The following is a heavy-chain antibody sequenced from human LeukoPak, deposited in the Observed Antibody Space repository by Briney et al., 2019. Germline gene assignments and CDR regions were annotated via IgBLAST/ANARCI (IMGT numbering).Heavy chain of an antibody. CDR1: GYTFTSYF. V-gene: IGHV1-46*01. CDR3: ARVADSGNYFQYFQH. D-gene: IGHD1-26*01. CDR2: INPGSGST. Sequence: ASVKVSCKASGYTFTSYFMNWVRQAPGQGLEWLGVINPGSGSTTYAQKFQGRVTMTRDTSTSTVYMELSSLRSEDTAVYYCARVADSGNYFQYFQHWGQGTLVTVSS. J-gene: IGHJ1*01.